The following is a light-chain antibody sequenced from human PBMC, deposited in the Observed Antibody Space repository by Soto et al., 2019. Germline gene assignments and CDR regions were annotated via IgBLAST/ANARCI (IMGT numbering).Light chain of an antibody. V-gene: IGKV3-15*01. J-gene: IGKJ1*01. CDR2: SAS. Sequence: EIVLTQSPGTLSLSPGERATLSCRASQSVSSSYLAWYQQKPGQAPRLLMYSASTRATGIAARFSGGGSGTDFTLTISSLQSEDFAVYYCQQYNNWPRTFGQGTKVDI. CDR3: QQYNNWPRT. CDR1: QSVSSSY.